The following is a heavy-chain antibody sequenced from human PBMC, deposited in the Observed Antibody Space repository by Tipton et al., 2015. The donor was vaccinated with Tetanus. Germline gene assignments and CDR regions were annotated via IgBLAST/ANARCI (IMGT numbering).Heavy chain of an antibody. J-gene: IGHJ4*02. CDR1: GYTFNTFG. CDR3: ARVPTNPLAVDRPTDY. D-gene: IGHD6-19*01. CDR2: ISVYNGNT. Sequence: QLVQSGTEVKKSGASVKVSCKSSGYTFNTFGISWVRQAPGQGLEWMGWISVYNGNTNYGQSVQGRVTMTTDTPTSTAYMELRSLRSDDTAVYYCARVPTNPLAVDRPTDYWGQGTLVTVSS. V-gene: IGHV1-18*01.